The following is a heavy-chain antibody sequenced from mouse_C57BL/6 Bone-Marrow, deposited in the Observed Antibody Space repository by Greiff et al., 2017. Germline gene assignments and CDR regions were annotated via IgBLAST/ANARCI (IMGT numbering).Heavy chain of an antibody. V-gene: IGHV1-82*01. Sequence: QVQLQQSGPELVKPGASVKISCKASGYAFSSSWMNWVKQRPGKGLEWIGRIYPGDGDTNYNGKFKGKATLTADKSSSTAYMQLSSLTSEDSAVYFCARDHYCGSGYWYFDVWGTGTTVTVSS. D-gene: IGHD1-1*01. CDR1: GYAFSSSW. J-gene: IGHJ1*03. CDR3: ARDHYCGSGYWYFDV. CDR2: IYPGDGDT.